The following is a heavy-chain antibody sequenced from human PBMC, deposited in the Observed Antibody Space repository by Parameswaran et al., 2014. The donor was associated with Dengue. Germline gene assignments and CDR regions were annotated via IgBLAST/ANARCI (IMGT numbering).Heavy chain of an antibody. CDR3: ARGESAWYGALSVPQSFDY. CDR2: VTHSGKT. V-gene: IGHV4-34*01. J-gene: IGHJ4*02. Sequence: WIRQPPGKGLEWIGEVTHSGKTNYNPSLKTRVTISVDMSKNQFSLRLNSVTAADTAVYYCARGESAWYGALSVPQSFDYWAQGTLVTVSS. D-gene: IGHD6-19*01.